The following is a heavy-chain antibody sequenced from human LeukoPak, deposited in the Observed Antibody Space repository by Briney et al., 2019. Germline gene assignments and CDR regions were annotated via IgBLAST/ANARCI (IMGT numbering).Heavy chain of an antibody. CDR3: ARSSGPGSSFDY. CDR2: IYPGDSDT. V-gene: IGHV5-51*01. D-gene: IGHD3-10*01. CDR1: GYSFTTYW. Sequence: GESLKISCKGSGYSFTTYWTGWVRQMPGKGLEWMGIIYPGDSDTRYSPSFQGQVTISADKTITTAYLQWSSLKASDTAMYFCARSSGPGSSFDYWGRGTLVTVSS. J-gene: IGHJ4*02.